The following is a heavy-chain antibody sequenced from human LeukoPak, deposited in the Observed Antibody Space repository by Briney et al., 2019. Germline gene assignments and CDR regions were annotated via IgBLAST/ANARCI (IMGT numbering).Heavy chain of an antibody. J-gene: IGHJ4*02. CDR3: AREGHGGESSRSSPDY. CDR1: GFTISSNY. Sequence: GGSLRLSCAVSGFTISSNYMTWVRQAPGKGLEWVSVIYSGDNTYYSDSGEGRFTISRDNSKNTLYLQMNSLRAEDTAVYYCAREGHGGESSRSSPDYWGQGTLVTVSS. D-gene: IGHD3-22*01. V-gene: IGHV3-66*01. CDR2: IYSGDNT.